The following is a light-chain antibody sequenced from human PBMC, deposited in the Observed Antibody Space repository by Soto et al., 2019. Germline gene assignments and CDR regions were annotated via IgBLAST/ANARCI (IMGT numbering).Light chain of an antibody. CDR2: SAS. Sequence: EIVLTQSPGTLSLSPGERATLSCRASQSVSISSLAWYQQKPGQAPRLLIYSASSRATGIPDRFSGSGSGTDFTLTISRLEPEDFAVYYCQQYGSSSYTFGQGTNLDIK. CDR3: QQYGSSSYT. V-gene: IGKV3-20*01. CDR1: QSVSISS. J-gene: IGKJ2*01.